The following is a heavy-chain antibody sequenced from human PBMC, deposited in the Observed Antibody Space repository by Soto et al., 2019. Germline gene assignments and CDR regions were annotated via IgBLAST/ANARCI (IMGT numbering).Heavy chain of an antibody. CDR2: TCYRSRWYN. CDR1: GDSVSSDSAA. V-gene: IGHV6-1*01. D-gene: IGHD1-7*01. CDR3: TRNLNFNAFDI. J-gene: IGHJ3*02. Sequence: QVQLQQSGPGQVKPSQTLSLTCAISGDSVSSDSAAWNWLRQSPSRGLEWLGRTCYRSRWYNDYALTVKGRITINPDTSKNQFSLQLNSATPEDTAIYYCTRNLNFNAFDIWGQGTMVIVSS.